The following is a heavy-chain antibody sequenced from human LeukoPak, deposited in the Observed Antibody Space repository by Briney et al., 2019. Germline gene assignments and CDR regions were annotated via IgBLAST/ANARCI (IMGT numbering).Heavy chain of an antibody. CDR2: IKQDGSET. CDR3: ARDQGIMFFDN. CDR1: GFTFSNYW. Sequence: GGSLRLSCAASGFTFSNYWMSWVRQAPGKGLEYVANIKQDGSETYYVDSVKGRFTISRDNAKSSLYLQMNSLRVEDTAVYYCARDQGIMFFDNWGQGTLVTVSS. J-gene: IGHJ4*02. V-gene: IGHV3-7*01. D-gene: IGHD2-21*01.